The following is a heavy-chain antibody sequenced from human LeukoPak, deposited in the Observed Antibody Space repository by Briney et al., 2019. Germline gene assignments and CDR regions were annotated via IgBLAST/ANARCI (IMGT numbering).Heavy chain of an antibody. CDR2: ISSSSSYI. V-gene: IGHV3-21*01. CDR3: ARVAIENAFDI. J-gene: IGHJ3*02. CDR1: GFTFSSYS. Sequence: GGSLRLSCAASGFTFSSYSMNWVHQAPGKGLEWVSSISSSSSYIYYADSVKGRFTISRDNAKNSLYLQMNSLRAEDTAVYYCARVAIENAFDIWGQGTMVTVSS.